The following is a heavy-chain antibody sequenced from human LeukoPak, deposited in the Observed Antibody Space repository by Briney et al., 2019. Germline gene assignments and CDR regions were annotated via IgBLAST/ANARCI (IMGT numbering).Heavy chain of an antibody. V-gene: IGHV4-34*01. J-gene: IGHJ4*02. CDR2: INHSGST. CDR1: GGSFSGYY. CDR3: ARGAALSAAAGLDY. D-gene: IGHD6-13*01. Sequence: SETLSLTCAVYGGSFSGYYWSWIRQPPGKGLEWIGEINHSGSTNYNPSLKSRVTISVDTSKNQFSLKLSPVTAADTAVYYCARGAALSAAAGLDYWGQGTLVTVSS.